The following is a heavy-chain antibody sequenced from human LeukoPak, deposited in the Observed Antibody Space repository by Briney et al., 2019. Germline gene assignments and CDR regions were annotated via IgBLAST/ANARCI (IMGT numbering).Heavy chain of an antibody. Sequence: GGSLRLSCAASGFTFRSYSMNWVRQAPGKGLEWVSSISSGSSYIYYTDSVKGRFTISRDNAKNSLYLQMNSLRAEDTAVYYCATHPGLTMVRGVIVGMDVWGQGTTVTVSS. CDR1: GFTFRSYS. CDR3: ATHPGLTMVRGVIVGMDV. CDR2: ISSGSSYI. V-gene: IGHV3-21*01. D-gene: IGHD3-10*01. J-gene: IGHJ6*02.